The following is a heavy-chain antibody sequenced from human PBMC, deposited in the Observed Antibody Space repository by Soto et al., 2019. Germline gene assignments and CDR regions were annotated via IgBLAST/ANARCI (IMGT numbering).Heavy chain of an antibody. Sequence: SETVDITCTVPIGSISSGGDYWSWLRQHPGRGLEWIGYIYYSGSTYYNPSLKSRVTISVDTTKNQFSLKLSCVTAAVRGVDYCAREGGFCSGPNDAFDIWGPGTMVTLSS. J-gene: IGHJ3*02. V-gene: IGHV4-31*03. CDR2: IYYSGST. CDR1: IGSISSGGDY. CDR3: AREGGFCSGPNDAFDI. D-gene: IGHD3-3*01.